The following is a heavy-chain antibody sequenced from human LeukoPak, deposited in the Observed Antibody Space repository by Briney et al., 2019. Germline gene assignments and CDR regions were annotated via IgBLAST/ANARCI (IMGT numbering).Heavy chain of an antibody. CDR3: ARDPYNGSYGDDYYYYMDV. Sequence: GGSLRLSCAASGFTFSSSDMHWVRQPPGKGLEWVSAIGTIGDTYYPGSVKGRFTISRENAKNTLYLQMNSLRAEDTAVYYCARDPYNGSYGDDYYYYMDVWGKGTTVTISS. CDR2: IGTIGDT. J-gene: IGHJ6*03. CDR1: GFTFSSSD. V-gene: IGHV3-13*01. D-gene: IGHD1-26*01.